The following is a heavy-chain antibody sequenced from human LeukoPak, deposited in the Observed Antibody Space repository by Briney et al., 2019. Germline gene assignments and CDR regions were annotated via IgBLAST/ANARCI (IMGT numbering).Heavy chain of an antibody. Sequence: GGSLRLPCAASGFTFSSYSMNWVRQAPGKGLEWVSSISSSSSYIYYADSVKGRFTISRDNAKNSLYLQMNSLRAEDTAVYYCAREGGSIYFDYWGQGTLVTVSS. CDR2: ISSSSSYI. D-gene: IGHD1-26*01. CDR3: AREGGSIYFDY. CDR1: GFTFSSYS. V-gene: IGHV3-21*01. J-gene: IGHJ4*02.